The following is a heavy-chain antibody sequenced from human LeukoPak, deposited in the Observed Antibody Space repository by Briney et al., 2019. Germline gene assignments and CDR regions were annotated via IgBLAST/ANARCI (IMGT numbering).Heavy chain of an antibody. J-gene: IGHJ4*02. D-gene: IGHD3-16*02. V-gene: IGHV1-46*01. CDR3: ARGKITFGGVIVIEGTFDY. CDR2: INPSGGST. Sequence: GASVKVSCKASGYTFTSYYMHWVRQAPGQGLEWMGIINPSGGSTSYAQKFQGRVTMTRDTSTSTVYMELSSLRSEDTAVYYCARGKITFGGVIVIEGTFDYWGQGTLVTVSS. CDR1: GYTFTSYY.